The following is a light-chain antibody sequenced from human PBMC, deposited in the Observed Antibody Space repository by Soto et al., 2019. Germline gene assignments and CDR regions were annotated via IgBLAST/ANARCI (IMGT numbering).Light chain of an antibody. CDR3: QQRSNWPPIA. Sequence: EIVLTQSPATLSLSPGERATLPCRASQSVGSYLAWYQQKPGQAPRFLIYDASNRAAGIPARFSGSGSGADFTLTISSLEPEDFALYYCQQRSNWPPIAFGQGTRLEIK. CDR2: DAS. J-gene: IGKJ5*01. V-gene: IGKV3-11*01. CDR1: QSVGSY.